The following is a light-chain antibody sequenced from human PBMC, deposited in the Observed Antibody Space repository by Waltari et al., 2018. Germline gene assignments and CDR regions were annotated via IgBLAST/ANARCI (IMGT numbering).Light chain of an antibody. V-gene: IGLV2-23*02. CDR3: CSYAGSGSSVV. Sequence: QVALTQPASVSGSPGQSITIPRTGTNSDCGNYNLVSWYQQHPGKAPKLIIYEVSQRPSGVSNRFSGSKSGTTASLTISGLQAEDEADFYCCSYAGSGSSVVFGGGTKLTVL. CDR2: EVS. CDR1: NSDCGNYNL. J-gene: IGLJ2*01.